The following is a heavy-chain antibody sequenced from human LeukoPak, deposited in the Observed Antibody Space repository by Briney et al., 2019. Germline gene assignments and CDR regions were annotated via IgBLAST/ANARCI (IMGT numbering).Heavy chain of an antibody. CDR1: GFTFSSYA. CDR2: ISGSGGST. J-gene: IGHJ4*02. V-gene: IGHV3-23*01. CDR3: AKDLTLRLAGQWLVPPHFGGDY. D-gene: IGHD6-19*01. Sequence: PGGSLRLSCAASGFTFSSYAMSWVRQAPGKGLEWVSAISGSGGSTYYADSVKGRFTISRDNSKNTLYLQMNSLRAEDTAVYYCAKDLTLRLAGQWLVPPHFGGDYWGQGTLVTVSS.